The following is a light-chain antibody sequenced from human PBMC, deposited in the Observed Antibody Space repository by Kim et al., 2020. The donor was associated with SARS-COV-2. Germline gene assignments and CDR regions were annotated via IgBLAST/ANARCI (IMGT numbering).Light chain of an antibody. CDR3: QAWDSSSVV. Sequence: SVSPGQTASITCSGDKLGDKYACWYQQKPGQSPVPVIYQDSKRPSGIPERFSGSNSGNTATLTMSGTQAMDEADYYCQAWDSSSVVFGGGTQLTVL. CDR2: QDS. J-gene: IGLJ2*01. V-gene: IGLV3-1*01. CDR1: KLGDKY.